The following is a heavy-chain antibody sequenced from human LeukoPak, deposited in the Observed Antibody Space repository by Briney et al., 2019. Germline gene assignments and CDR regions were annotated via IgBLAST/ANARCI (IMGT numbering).Heavy chain of an antibody. CDR2: ISSSSSTI. CDR1: GFTFSSYS. CDR3: AREYYDFWSGADAFDI. D-gene: IGHD3-3*01. Sequence: GGSLRLSCAASGFTFSSYSMNWVRQAPGKGLEWVSYISSSSSTIYYADSVKGRFTMSRDNAQNLLYLQMSSLRAEDTAVYYCAREYYDFWSGADAFDIWGQGTMVTVSS. J-gene: IGHJ3*02. V-gene: IGHV3-48*01.